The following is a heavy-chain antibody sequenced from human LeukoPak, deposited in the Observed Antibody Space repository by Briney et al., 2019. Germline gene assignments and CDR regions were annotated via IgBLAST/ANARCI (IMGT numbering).Heavy chain of an antibody. Sequence: SETLSLACTVSGGSIGSGYYWAWIRQPPGKGLEWIGSIHYGGTTHYNPSLQSRVTISADTSKNQFALDLRSVTAADTAVYYCTRDIGDFVSDFWGQGTLVTVSS. J-gene: IGHJ4*02. D-gene: IGHD2-21*02. CDR2: IHYGGTT. CDR3: TRDIGDFVSDF. CDR1: GGSIGSGYY. V-gene: IGHV4-39*02.